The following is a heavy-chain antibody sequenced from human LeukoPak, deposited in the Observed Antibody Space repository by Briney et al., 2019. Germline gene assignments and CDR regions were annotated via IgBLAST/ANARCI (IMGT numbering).Heavy chain of an antibody. CDR3: ARGLPLYCSGGSCYGGWGSYYYYGMDV. J-gene: IGHJ6*02. CDR2: ISAYNGNT. D-gene: IGHD2-15*01. Sequence: GASVKVSCKASGYTFTSYGISWVRQAPGQGLEWMGWISAYNGNTNYAQKLQGRVTMTTDTSTSTAYMELRSLRSDDTAVYYCARGLPLYCSGGSCYGGWGSYYYYGMDVWGQGTTVTVSS. CDR1: GYTFTSYG. V-gene: IGHV1-18*01.